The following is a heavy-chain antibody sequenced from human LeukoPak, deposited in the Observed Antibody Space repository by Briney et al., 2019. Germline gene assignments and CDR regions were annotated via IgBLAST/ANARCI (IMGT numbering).Heavy chain of an antibody. Sequence: PSETLSLTCTVSGGSISSYYWGWIRQPAGKGLEWIGRIYTSGTTNYNPSLKSRVTMSLDTSKNQFSLKLSSVTAADTAVYYCARDHCSGGSCYSAWGQGTLVTVSS. V-gene: IGHV4-4*07. D-gene: IGHD2-15*01. J-gene: IGHJ5*02. CDR2: IYTSGTT. CDR1: GGSISSYY. CDR3: ARDHCSGGSCYSA.